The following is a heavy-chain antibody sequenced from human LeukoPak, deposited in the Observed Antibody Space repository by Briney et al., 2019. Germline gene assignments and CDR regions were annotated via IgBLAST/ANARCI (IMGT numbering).Heavy chain of an antibody. V-gene: IGHV3-48*04. CDR1: GFTFSSYS. CDR2: ISISSSTI. Sequence: GGSLTLSCAASGFTFSSYSMNWVSQAPGKGLEWVSYISISSSTIYYADSVKGRFTISRDNAKNSLYLQMNSLRAEDTAVYYCARFGAGLNYDSSGQGFQHWGQGTLVTVSS. D-gene: IGHD3-22*01. J-gene: IGHJ1*01. CDR3: ARFGAGLNYDSSGQGFQH.